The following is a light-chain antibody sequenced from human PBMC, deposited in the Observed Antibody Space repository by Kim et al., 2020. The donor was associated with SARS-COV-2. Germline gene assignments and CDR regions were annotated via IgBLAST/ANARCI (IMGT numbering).Light chain of an antibody. Sequence: DIVMTQSPDSLAVSLGERATINCKSSQSVLYSSNNKNYLAWYQQKPGQPPKLLIYWASTRESGVPDRFSGSGSGTDFTLTISSLQAEDVAVYYCQQYYSTPLMFGQGTKVDI. CDR2: WAS. J-gene: IGKJ1*01. V-gene: IGKV4-1*01. CDR3: QQYYSTPLM. CDR1: QSVLYSSNNKNY.